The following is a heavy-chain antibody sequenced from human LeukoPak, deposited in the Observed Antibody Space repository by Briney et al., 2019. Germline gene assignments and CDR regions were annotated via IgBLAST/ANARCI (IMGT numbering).Heavy chain of an antibody. CDR1: GGSFSSYY. V-gene: IGHV4-59*08. J-gene: IGHJ6*02. D-gene: IGHD2-15*01. CDR2: IYYSGST. CDR3: ARVLKTVYCSGGSCYSYYGMDV. Sequence: SETLSLTCAVYGGSFSSYYWSWIRQPPGKGLEWIGHIYYSGSTNYNPSLKSRVTISVDTSKNQFSLKLSSVTAADTAVYYCARVLKTVYCSGGSCYSYYGMDVWGQGTTVTVSS.